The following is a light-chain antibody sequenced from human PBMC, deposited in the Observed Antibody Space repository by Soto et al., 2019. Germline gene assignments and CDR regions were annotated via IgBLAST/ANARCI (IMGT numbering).Light chain of an antibody. CDR3: AVWDDGLDAWM. CDR1: SANIGSNS. Sequence: QSVLTQPPSVSGAPGQRVTISCTGSSANIGSNSVSWYQQLPGTVPKLLIYGSNERPLGVPDRFSGSKSGTSASLAISRLQSEDEAHYYCAVWDDGLDAWMFGGGTKVTVL. J-gene: IGLJ3*02. V-gene: IGLV1-44*01. CDR2: GSN.